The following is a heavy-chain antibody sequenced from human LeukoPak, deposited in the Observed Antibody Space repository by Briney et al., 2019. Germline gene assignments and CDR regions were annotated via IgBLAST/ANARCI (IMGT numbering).Heavy chain of an antibody. Sequence: PSETLSLTCTVSGGSISSSSYYWGWIRQPPGKGLEWIGSIYYSGSTYHNPSLKSRVTISVDTSKNQFSLKLSSVTAADTAVYYCASVERITMIVVVITGAFDIWGQGTMVTVSS. CDR1: GGSISSSSYY. CDR2: IYYSGST. V-gene: IGHV4-39*01. J-gene: IGHJ3*02. CDR3: ASVERITMIVVVITGAFDI. D-gene: IGHD3-22*01.